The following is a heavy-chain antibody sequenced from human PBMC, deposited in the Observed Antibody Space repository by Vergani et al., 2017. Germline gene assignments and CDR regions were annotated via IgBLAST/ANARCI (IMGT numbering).Heavy chain of an antibody. Sequence: QVQLVQSGAEVKKSGASVKVSCKASGDTFSDYYIHWVRQAPGQGPEWMAWSNPNTGGTNYAQKFQGRVTMTRDTSISTAYMELSRLTSDDTAVYYCARELAAVSYYYSMDVWGQGTTVTVSS. CDR1: GDTFSDYY. CDR2: SNPNTGGT. J-gene: IGHJ6*02. V-gene: IGHV1-2*02. D-gene: IGHD6-13*01. CDR3: ARELAAVSYYYSMDV.